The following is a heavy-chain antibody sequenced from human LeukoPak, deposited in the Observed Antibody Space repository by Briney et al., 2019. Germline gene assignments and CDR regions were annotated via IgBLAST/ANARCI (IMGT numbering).Heavy chain of an antibody. J-gene: IGHJ4*02. D-gene: IGHD3-22*01. CDR3: ARDPQYSYDDSGTFDS. CDR1: GFTFSSYW. V-gene: IGHV3-7*01. CDR2: IKQDGEET. Sequence: GGSLRLSCAASGFTFSSYWMSWVRQAPGKGPEWVANIKQDGEETYYLDSVKGRFTVSRDNAKNSLYLQMNTLRAEDTAVYYCARDPQYSYDDSGTFDSWGQGTLVTVSS.